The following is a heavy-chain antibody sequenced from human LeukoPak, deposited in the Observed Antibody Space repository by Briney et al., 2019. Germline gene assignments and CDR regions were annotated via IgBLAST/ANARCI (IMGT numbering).Heavy chain of an antibody. V-gene: IGHV1-18*01. CDR1: GYTFTSYG. D-gene: IGHD3-22*01. CDR3: ARDVYYDSSGYPSDFDY. J-gene: IGHJ4*02. Sequence: ASVKVSCKASGYTFTSYGISWVRQAPGQGLEWMGWISAYNGNTNYAQKLQDRVTMTTDTSTSTAYMELRSLRSDDTAVYYCARDVYYDSSGYPSDFDYWGQGTLVTVSS. CDR2: ISAYNGNT.